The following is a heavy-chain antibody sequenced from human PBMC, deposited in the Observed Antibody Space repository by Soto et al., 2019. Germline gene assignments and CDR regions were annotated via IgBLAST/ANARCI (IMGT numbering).Heavy chain of an antibody. CDR3: ARQHGSLDY. Sequence: PGGSLRLSCAASGFTFSSYWMHWVRQAPGKGLVWVSRIRGDESSITYADSVKGRFTISRDNAKNTLYLQMNSLGVEDTAVYYCARQHGSLDYWGPGTLVTVSS. CDR2: IRGDESSI. J-gene: IGHJ4*02. CDR1: GFTFSSYW. V-gene: IGHV3-74*01. D-gene: IGHD6-13*01.